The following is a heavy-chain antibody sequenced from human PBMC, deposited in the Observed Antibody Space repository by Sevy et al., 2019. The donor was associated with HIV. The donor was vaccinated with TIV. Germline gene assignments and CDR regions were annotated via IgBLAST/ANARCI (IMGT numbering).Heavy chain of an antibody. CDR3: AKDRGFDYGMDV. CDR2: MSWDGDST. D-gene: IGHD3-3*01. J-gene: IGHJ6*02. CDR1: GFTFDDYT. V-gene: IGHV3-43*01. Sequence: GGSLRLSCAASGFTFDDYTMHWVRQAPGKGLEWVSLMSWDGDSTNYADSVKGRVTISRDNSKNSLYLQMNSLRTEDTALYYCAKDRGFDYGMDVWGQGTTVTVSS.